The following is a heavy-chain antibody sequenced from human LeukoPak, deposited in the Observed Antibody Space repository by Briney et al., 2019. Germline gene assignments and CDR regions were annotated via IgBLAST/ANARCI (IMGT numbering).Heavy chain of an antibody. CDR1: GDSMSNYY. J-gene: IGHJ4*01. D-gene: IGHD7-27*01. CDR3: AGGSINWGTFYYYFDS. V-gene: IGHV4-59*01. Sequence: SETLSLTCTVSGDSMSNYYWTWIRQPPGKGLEWIGYMYDSGYTSYSPSLKGRLTMSLDTSKNQFSLKLRSVTAADTAMYFCAGGSINWGTFYYYFDSWGHGTLVTVSS. CDR2: MYDSGYT.